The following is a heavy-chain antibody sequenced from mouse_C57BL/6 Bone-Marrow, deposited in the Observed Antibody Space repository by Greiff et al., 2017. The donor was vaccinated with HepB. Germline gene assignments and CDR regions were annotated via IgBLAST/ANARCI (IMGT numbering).Heavy chain of an antibody. D-gene: IGHD3-2*02. J-gene: IGHJ2*01. V-gene: IGHV1-82*01. CDR2: IYPGDGDT. Sequence: VQLQESGPELVKPGASVKISCKASGYAFSSSWMNWVKQRPGKGLEWIGRIYPGDGDTNYNGKFKGKATLTADKSSSTAYMQLSSLTSEDSAVYFCARSPPDSSGYFDYWGQGTTLTVSS. CDR3: ARSPPDSSGYFDY. CDR1: GYAFSSSW.